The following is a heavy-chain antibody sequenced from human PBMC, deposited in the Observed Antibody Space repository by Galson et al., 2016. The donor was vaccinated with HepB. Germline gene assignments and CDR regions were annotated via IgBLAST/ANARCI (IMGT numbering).Heavy chain of an antibody. V-gene: IGHV3-23*01. CDR2: ISGGGGST. J-gene: IGHJ4*02. Sequence: SLRLSCAASGSTFSSYAMSWVRQAPGKGLEWVSAISGGGGSTFYADSVKGRFTISRDNSKNTVYLQMNSLRAEDTAVYYCARGMYYYDSSGYPGPLDYWGQGTLVTVSS. CDR1: GSTFSSYA. D-gene: IGHD3-22*01. CDR3: ARGMYYYDSSGYPGPLDY.